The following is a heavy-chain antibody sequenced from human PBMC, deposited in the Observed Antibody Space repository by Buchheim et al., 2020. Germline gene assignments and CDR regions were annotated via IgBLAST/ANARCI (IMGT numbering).Heavy chain of an antibody. CDR1: GASISSGGYH. D-gene: IGHD1-14*01. Sequence: QMQLQESGPGLVKPSQTLSLTCTVSGASISSGGYHWSWIRQHPGKGLEWIGYINSDGSTHSNPSLKSRITISVDTSQNQFSLRLGSVAAADTAVYYCATYQAGRGGQGYWGQGTL. CDR3: ATYQAGRGGQGY. CDR2: INSDGST. J-gene: IGHJ4*02. V-gene: IGHV4-31*03.